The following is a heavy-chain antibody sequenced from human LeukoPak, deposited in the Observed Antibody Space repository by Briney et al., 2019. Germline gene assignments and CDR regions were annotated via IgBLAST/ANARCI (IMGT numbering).Heavy chain of an antibody. J-gene: IGHJ5*02. Sequence: GGSLRLSCAASGFTVSSNYMSWVRQAPGKGLEWVSVIYSGGSTYYADSVKGRFTISRDNSKNTLYLQMNSLRAEDTAVYYCARDFRDYYDSSGLYNWFDPWGQGALVTVSS. CDR2: IYSGGST. CDR3: ARDFRDYYDSSGLYNWFDP. V-gene: IGHV3-66*01. D-gene: IGHD3-22*01. CDR1: GFTVSSNY.